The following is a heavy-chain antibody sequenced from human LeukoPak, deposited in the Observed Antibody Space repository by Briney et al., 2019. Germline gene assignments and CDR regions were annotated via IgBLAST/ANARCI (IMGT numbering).Heavy chain of an antibody. D-gene: IGHD2-15*01. CDR3: AKAFGSYFYYYGMGV. CDR2: ISWNSGTI. CDR1: GFTFNNYA. Sequence: GGSLRLSCAALGFTFNNYAIHWVRQAPGKGLEWVSGISWNSGTIGYADSVKGRFTISRDNAKNSLYLQMNSLRAEDTALYYCAKAFGSYFYYYGMGVWGQGTTVTVS. J-gene: IGHJ6*02. V-gene: IGHV3-9*01.